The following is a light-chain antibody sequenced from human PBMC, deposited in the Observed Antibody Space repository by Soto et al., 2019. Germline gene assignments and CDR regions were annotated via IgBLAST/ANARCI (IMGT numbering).Light chain of an antibody. V-gene: IGKV3-15*01. Sequence: ILMTQSPATLSVSPGERGTLSCRASQSVSSNLAWYQQKPGQAPRLLICGASTRATGIPARFSGSGSGTDFTLTISSLQSEDFAVYYCHQYNDWPWTLGQGTKV. CDR2: GAS. J-gene: IGKJ1*01. CDR1: QSVSSN. CDR3: HQYNDWPWT.